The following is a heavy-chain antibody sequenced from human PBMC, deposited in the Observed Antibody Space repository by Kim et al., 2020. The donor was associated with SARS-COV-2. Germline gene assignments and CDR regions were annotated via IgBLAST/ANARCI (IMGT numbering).Heavy chain of an antibody. Sequence: YAQKVQGRVTMTRDTSISTAYMELSRLRSDDTAVYYCARDVGATGYYYMDVWGKGTTVTVSS. V-gene: IGHV1-2*02. D-gene: IGHD1-26*01. J-gene: IGHJ6*03. CDR3: ARDVGATGYYYMDV.